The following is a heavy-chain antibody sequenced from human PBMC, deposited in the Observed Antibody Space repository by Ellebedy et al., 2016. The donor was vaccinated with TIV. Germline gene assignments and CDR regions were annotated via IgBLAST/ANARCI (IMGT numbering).Heavy chain of an antibody. CDR3: ARDQWLGRAYYFDS. D-gene: IGHD6-19*01. CDR2: IKQDASER. V-gene: IGHV3-7*01. Sequence: GESLKISCVASGFTFSNYWMSWVRQAPGKGLEWVANIKQDASERYYVDSVKGRFSISRDNAKNSIYLQMNGLRDEDTAVYYCARDQWLGRAYYFDSWGQGILLIVSS. CDR1: GFTFSNYW. J-gene: IGHJ4*02.